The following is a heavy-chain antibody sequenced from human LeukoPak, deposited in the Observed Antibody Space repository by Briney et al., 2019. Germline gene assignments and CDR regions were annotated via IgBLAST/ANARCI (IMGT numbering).Heavy chain of an antibody. V-gene: IGHV3-74*01. J-gene: IGHJ5*02. D-gene: IGHD4-23*01. CDR1: GFTFSNYW. CDR2: FNTDGSST. Sequence: GGSLRLSCAASGFTFSNYWFHWVRHAPGKGLVWVSRFNTDGSSTSYADSVKGRFTISRDNAKNTVYLQMNSLRAEDTAVYYCARLSTVITWGQGTLVTVSS. CDR3: ARLSTVIT.